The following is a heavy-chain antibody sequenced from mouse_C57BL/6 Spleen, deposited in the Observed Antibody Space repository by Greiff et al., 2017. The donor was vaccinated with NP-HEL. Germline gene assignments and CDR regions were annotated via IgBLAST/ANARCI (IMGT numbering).Heavy chain of an antibody. D-gene: IGHD2-4*01. CDR1: GFTFSDYY. V-gene: IGHV5-16*01. J-gene: IGHJ3*01. CDR2: INYDGSST. Sequence: EVKLMESEGGLVQPGSSMKLSCTASGFTFSDYYMAWVRQVPEKGLEWVANINYDGSSTYYLDSLKSRFIISRDNAKNILYLQMSSLKSEDTATYYCARGGYDYDGAFAYWGQGTLVTVSA. CDR3: ARGGYDYDGAFAY.